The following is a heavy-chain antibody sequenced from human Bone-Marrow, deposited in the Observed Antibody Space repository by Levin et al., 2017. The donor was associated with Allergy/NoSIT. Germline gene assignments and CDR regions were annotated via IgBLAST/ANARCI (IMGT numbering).Heavy chain of an antibody. Sequence: GESLKISCSASGFTFGSYAMGWVRQAPGKGLEWVSSISGSGDGTYYADSVKGRFTLSRDNSKNTLYLQMNSLRAEDTAVYYCARGGILISFGGVIVSSLWGWFGPWGQGIQVTVSP. CDR3: ARGGILISFGGVIVSSLWGWFGP. CDR1: GFTFGSYA. CDR2: ISGSGDGT. V-gene: IGHV3-23*01. D-gene: IGHD3-16*02. J-gene: IGHJ5*02.